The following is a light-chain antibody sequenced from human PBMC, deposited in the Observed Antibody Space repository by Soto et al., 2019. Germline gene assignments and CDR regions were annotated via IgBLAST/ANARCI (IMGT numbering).Light chain of an antibody. J-gene: IGKJ2*01. V-gene: IGKV3-15*01. CDR3: QHYNNWPYT. CDR1: QSVGTY. CDR2: GAS. Sequence: ETVLTQSPATLSVSPGDRATLSCRASQSVGTYLAWYQQKPGQAPRLLIYGASSSVTGIPGRFSGSGSGTEFTLTITSLQSADSAVYYCQHYNNWPYTFGQGTKVDIK.